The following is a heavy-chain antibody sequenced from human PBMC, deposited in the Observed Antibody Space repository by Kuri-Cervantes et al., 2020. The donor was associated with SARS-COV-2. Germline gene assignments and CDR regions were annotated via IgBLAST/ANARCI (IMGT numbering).Heavy chain of an antibody. CDR1: GGSISNSSYY. J-gene: IGHJ4*03. D-gene: IGHD2-8*01. V-gene: IGHV4-39*01. CDR3: ASLLGFCTNAACYRYFDY. Sequence: ESLKISCTVSGGSISNSSYYWGWIRQPPGKGLGWIGTIYYSGSTDSDPSLKSRVTISVDTSRNEFSLKLTSVTDADTAIYYCASLLGFCTNAACYRYFDYWGQGTLVTVSS. CDR2: IYYSGST.